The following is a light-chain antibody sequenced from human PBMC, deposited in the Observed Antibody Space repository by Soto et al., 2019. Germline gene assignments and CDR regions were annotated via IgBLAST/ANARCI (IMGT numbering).Light chain of an antibody. CDR2: AAS. Sequence: DIQMTQSPSSLSAFVVDRVTITCRASQNIDRYLNWYQQKPGRAPNLLIYAASSLQSGVPSRFSGSGSGTDFTLTISSLQPEDFATYYCQQSYSTPITFGQGTRLEIK. CDR1: QNIDRY. V-gene: IGKV1-39*01. CDR3: QQSYSTPIT. J-gene: IGKJ5*01.